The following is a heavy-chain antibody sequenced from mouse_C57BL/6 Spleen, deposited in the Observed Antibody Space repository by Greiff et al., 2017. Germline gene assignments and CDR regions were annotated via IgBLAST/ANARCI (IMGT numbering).Heavy chain of an antibody. CDR2: IYPGSGST. Sequence: QVQLQQPGAELVKPGASVKMSCKASGYTFTSYWITWVKQRPGQGLEWIGDIYPGSGSTNYNEKFKSKATLTVDTSSSTAYMQLSSLTSEDSAVYYCARKSYGNYDAMDYWGQGTSVTVSS. J-gene: IGHJ4*01. D-gene: IGHD2-1*01. CDR3: ARKSYGNYDAMDY. V-gene: IGHV1-55*01. CDR1: GYTFTSYW.